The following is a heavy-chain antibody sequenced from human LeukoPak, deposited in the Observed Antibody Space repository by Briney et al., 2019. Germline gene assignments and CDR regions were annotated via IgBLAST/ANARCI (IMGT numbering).Heavy chain of an antibody. CDR1: GGTFSSYA. D-gene: IGHD3-22*01. CDR3: ARDEPYYDSSGYYPLDY. V-gene: IGHV1-69*13. CDR2: IIPIFGTA. J-gene: IGHJ4*02. Sequence: SVTVSCKASGGTFSSYAISWVRQAPGQGLEWMGGIIPIFGTANYAQKFQGRVTITADESTSTAYMELSSLRSEDTAVYYCARDEPYYDSSGYYPLDYWGQGTLVTVSS.